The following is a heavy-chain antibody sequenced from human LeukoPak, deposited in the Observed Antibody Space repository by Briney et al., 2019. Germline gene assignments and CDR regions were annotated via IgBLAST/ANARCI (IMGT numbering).Heavy chain of an antibody. J-gene: IGHJ5*02. CDR1: GYTFTSYY. Sequence: ASVKVSCKASGYTFTSYYMHWVRQAPGQELEWMGIINPSGGSTSYAQKFQGRVTMTRDVSTSTVYMELSSLRSEDTAVYYCARAPTGTSRGAWFDPWGQGTLVTVSS. CDR3: ARAPTGTSRGAWFDP. V-gene: IGHV1-46*01. D-gene: IGHD1-1*01. CDR2: INPSGGST.